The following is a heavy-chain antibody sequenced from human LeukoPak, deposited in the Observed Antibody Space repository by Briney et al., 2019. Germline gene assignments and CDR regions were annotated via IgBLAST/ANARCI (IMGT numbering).Heavy chain of an antibody. J-gene: IGHJ3*02. Sequence: PGGSLRLSCAASGFTFSSYAMHSIRQASGKGLEWVAVISFDGSNKYYADSVKGRFTISRDNSKNTLYLQMNSLRAEDTAVYYCARGVSGSDAFDIWGQGTMVTVSS. V-gene: IGHV3-30*04. CDR3: ARGVSGSDAFDI. D-gene: IGHD1-26*01. CDR1: GFTFSSYA. CDR2: ISFDGSNK.